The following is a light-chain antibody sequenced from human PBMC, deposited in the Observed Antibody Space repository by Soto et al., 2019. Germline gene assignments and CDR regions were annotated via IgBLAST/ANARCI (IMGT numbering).Light chain of an antibody. CDR1: QSITNY. J-gene: IGKJ1*01. CDR3: QQSYSTPWT. CDR2: AAS. V-gene: IGKV1-39*01. Sequence: DIQMTQSPSSLSASVGDRVTITCRASQSITNYLNWYQQKPGKAPKLLIYAASSLQSGVPSRFSGSESGTDFTLSISSLQPEDFATYYWQQSYSTPWTFGQGTKVESK.